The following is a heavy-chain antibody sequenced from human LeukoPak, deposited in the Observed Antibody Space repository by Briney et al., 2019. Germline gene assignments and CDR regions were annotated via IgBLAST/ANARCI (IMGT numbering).Heavy chain of an antibody. J-gene: IGHJ4*02. CDR3: ARAGGIRTAALDLDY. CDR1: GGSISSGDYY. Sequence: PSQTLSLTCTVSGGSISSGDYYWSWIRQPPGKGLEWIGSIYYSGSTNYNPSLKSRVTISSDTSKNQFSLKLTSVTAADTAVYYCARAGGIRTAALDLDYWGQGTLVTVSS. D-gene: IGHD6-25*01. V-gene: IGHV4-61*08. CDR2: IYYSGST.